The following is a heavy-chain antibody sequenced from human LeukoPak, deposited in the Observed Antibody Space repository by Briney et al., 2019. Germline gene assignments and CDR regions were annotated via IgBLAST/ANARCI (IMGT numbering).Heavy chain of an antibody. J-gene: IGHJ6*02. CDR2: IKQDGSEK. CDR3: ARDWRPPAPYYYYYGIDV. CDR1: GFTFSSYW. D-gene: IGHD1-14*01. Sequence: GGSLRLSCAASGFTFSSYWMRWVRQAPGKGLEWVANIKQDGSEKYYVDSVKGRFTISRDNAKNSLYLQMNSLRAEDTAVYYWARDWRPPAPYYYYYGIDVWGQGTTVTVSS. V-gene: IGHV3-7*01.